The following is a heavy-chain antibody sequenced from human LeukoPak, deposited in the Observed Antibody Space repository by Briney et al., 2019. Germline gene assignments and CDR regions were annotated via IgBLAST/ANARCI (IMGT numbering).Heavy chain of an antibody. CDR3: ARDHTSGWYNPNDFDY. CDR2: ISSYNGNT. V-gene: IGHV1-18*01. D-gene: IGHD6-19*01. Sequence: ASVKVSCKASGYTFTSNGINWVRQAPGEGLEWMGWISSYNGNTNYAQKFQDRVTMTTYTSTSTAYMELRSLRSDDTAVYYCARDHTSGWYNPNDFDYWGQGTLVTVSS. J-gene: IGHJ4*02. CDR1: GYTFTSNG.